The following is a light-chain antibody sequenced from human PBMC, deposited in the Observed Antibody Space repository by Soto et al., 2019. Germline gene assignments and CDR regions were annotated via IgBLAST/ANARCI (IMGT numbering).Light chain of an antibody. V-gene: IGKV1-33*01. Sequence: DIQMTQSPSSLSATIGDRVTISCQASRDISNYINWYQQKPGRAPKPLIYDVSNLETGDLSRFSGSGSGTDFTFTIISLQPEAIATYYCQQYLSLPPLTFGGVTRVEIK. CDR1: RDISNY. CDR3: QQYLSLPPLT. J-gene: IGKJ4*01. CDR2: DVS.